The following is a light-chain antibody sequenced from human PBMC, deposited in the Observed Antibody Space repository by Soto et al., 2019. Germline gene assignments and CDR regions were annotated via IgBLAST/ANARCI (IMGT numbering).Light chain of an antibody. CDR2: EGS. J-gene: IGLJ2*01. Sequence: QSALTQPASVSGSPGQSITISCTGTSSDVGSYNLVSWYQQHPGKAPKLMIYEGSKRPSGVSNRFSGSKSGNTASLTSSGLKDEDEADYYCCSYAGSSTFGFGGGTQLTVL. CDR1: SSDVGSYNL. CDR3: CSYAGSSTFG. V-gene: IGLV2-23*03.